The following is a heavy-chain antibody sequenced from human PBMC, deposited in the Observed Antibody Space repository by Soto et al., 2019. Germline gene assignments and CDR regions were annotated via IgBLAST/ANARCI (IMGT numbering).Heavy chain of an antibody. CDR2: IDYSGTA. V-gene: IGHV4-31*03. Sequence: QVQLQESGPGLGKPSQTLSLTCTVSGGSFSSGGYYWSWIRQRPGKGLEWIGYIDYSGTAYYNPSLKSRVTISGDTSNNHFSLNLSSVTAADTAVYYCARGTKVASFDNWGQGTLVTVSS. CDR1: GGSFSSGGYY. D-gene: IGHD1-1*01. CDR3: ARGTKVASFDN. J-gene: IGHJ4*02.